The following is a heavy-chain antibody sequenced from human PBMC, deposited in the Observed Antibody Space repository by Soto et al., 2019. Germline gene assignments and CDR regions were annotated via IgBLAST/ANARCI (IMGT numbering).Heavy chain of an antibody. D-gene: IGHD2-8*01. CDR1: GFSFSAYG. CDR3: AKDANSYLCTNGVCHPDY. V-gene: IGHV3-30*18. J-gene: IGHJ4*02. Sequence: HPGGSLRLSCAASGFSFSAYGMHWVRQAPGKGLEWVAFISYDGSNTYYADSVKGRFTISRDNSKSTLYLQMNSLRPEDTAVFYCAKDANSYLCTNGVCHPDYWGQGTLVTVSS. CDR2: ISYDGSNT.